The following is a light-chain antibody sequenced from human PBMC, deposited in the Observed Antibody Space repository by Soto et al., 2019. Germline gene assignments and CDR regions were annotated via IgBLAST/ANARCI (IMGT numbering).Light chain of an antibody. Sequence: EIVMTQSPVTLSVSPGERATLSCRAGQSVISTLAWYQQKPGQAPRLLISGASTTATGIPARFRGSGSGTEFTLTINSLQSEDSADYYCQQYNKWPRTFGQGTKVDIK. V-gene: IGKV3-15*01. CDR3: QQYNKWPRT. CDR2: GAS. CDR1: QSVIST. J-gene: IGKJ1*01.